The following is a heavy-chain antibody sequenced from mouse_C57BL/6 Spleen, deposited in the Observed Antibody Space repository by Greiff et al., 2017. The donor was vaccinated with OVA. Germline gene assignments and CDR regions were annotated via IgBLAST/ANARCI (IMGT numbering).Heavy chain of an antibody. CDR2: IRLKSDNYAT. J-gene: IGHJ2*01. V-gene: IGHV6-3*01. D-gene: IGHD5-1-1*01. Sequence: DVMLVESGGGLVQPGGSMKLSCVASGFTFSNYWMNWVRQSPEKGLEWVAQIRLKSDNYATHYAESVKGRFTISRDDSKSSVYLQMNNVRAEDTGIYYCTGGIPYYFDYWGQGTTLTVSS. CDR3: TGGIPYYFDY. CDR1: GFTFSNYW.